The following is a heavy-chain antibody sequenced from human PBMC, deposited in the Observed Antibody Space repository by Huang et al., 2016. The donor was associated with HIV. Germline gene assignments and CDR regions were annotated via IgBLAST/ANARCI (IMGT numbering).Heavy chain of an antibody. CDR2: INTNTGNP. J-gene: IGHJ4*02. CDR1: GYPFTRYA. CDR3: ARDYYDSRGYDIHAVVDY. D-gene: IGHD3-22*01. V-gene: IGHV7-4-1*02. Sequence: QVQLVQSGSELRKPGASVKVSCQASGYPFTRYAMNWVRPAPGQGLEWMGWINTNTGNPTYAQAFTGRFVLALDTSVSTAYLQISSLEAEDTAVYYCARDYYDSRGYDIHAVVDYWGQGTLVTVSS.